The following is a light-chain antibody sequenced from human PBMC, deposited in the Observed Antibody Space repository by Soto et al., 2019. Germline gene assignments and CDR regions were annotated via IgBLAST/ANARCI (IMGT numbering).Light chain of an antibody. CDR3: QQYGSSGT. V-gene: IGKV3-20*01. CDR1: QSVSNNY. J-gene: IGKJ1*01. CDR2: GAS. Sequence: IGLTQSPGTRSLSPGERATLSCRASQSVSNNYLAWYQQKPGQAPRLLIYGASNRATGIPDRFSGSGSGTDCTLTISRLEPEDFAVYYCQQYGSSGTFGQGTKVDIK.